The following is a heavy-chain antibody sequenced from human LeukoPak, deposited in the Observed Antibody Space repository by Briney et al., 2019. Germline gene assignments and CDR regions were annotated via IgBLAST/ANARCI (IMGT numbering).Heavy chain of an antibody. Sequence: GGSLRLSWPAATFTFSSYAMSWVRQAPGKGLEWVSAISGSGGSTYYADSVKGRFTISRDNSKNTLYLQMNSLRAEDTAVYYCAKGWYNFDYWGQGTLVTVSS. D-gene: IGHD6-13*01. CDR2: ISGSGGST. CDR3: AKGWYNFDY. CDR1: TFTFSSYA. J-gene: IGHJ4*02. V-gene: IGHV3-23*01.